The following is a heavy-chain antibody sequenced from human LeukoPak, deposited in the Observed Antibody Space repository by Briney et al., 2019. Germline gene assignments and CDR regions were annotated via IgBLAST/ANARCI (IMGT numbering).Heavy chain of an antibody. V-gene: IGHV3-30*04. Sequence: PGGSLRLSCAASGFTFGSYAMHWVRQAPGKGLEWVAVISYDGSNKYYADSVKGRFTISRDNPKNTLYLQMNSLRAEDTAVYYCARDTVPAAIIYYFDYWGQGTLVTVSS. CDR1: GFTFGSYA. CDR3: ARDTVPAAIIYYFDY. J-gene: IGHJ4*02. CDR2: ISYDGSNK. D-gene: IGHD2-2*01.